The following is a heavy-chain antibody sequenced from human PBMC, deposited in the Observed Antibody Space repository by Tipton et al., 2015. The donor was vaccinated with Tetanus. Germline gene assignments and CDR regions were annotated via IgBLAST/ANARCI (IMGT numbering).Heavy chain of an antibody. J-gene: IGHJ4*02. D-gene: IGHD3-10*01. Sequence: TLPLTCTVSGGSVSSSGYFWGWIRQSPGKGLEWIGSINSGGTTYHNPSLKSRVTISVDTSKSQFSLRLTSVTAADTAVYYCARSKLLGFGESLSGFDSWGQGTLVTVSA. CDR3: ARSKLLGFGESLSGFDS. CDR1: GGSVSSSGYF. CDR2: INSGGTT. V-gene: IGHV4-39*07.